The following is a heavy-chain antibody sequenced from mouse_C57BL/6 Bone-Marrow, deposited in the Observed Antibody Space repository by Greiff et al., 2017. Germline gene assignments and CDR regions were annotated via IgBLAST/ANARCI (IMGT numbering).Heavy chain of an antibody. J-gene: IGHJ3*01. V-gene: IGHV8-8*01. CDR2: IWWDDDK. Sequence: QVTLKESGPGLLQPSQTLSLTCSFSGFSLSTFGMGVGWLRQPSGTGLEWLALIWWDDDKYYNPALKSRLSISTATSKHHVLLTLDNADLADTATNCGARAGPRRDYGVGWFAYWGQGSMVTVSA. D-gene: IGHD1-1*01. CDR3: ARAGPRRDYGVGWFAY. CDR1: GFSLSTFGMG.